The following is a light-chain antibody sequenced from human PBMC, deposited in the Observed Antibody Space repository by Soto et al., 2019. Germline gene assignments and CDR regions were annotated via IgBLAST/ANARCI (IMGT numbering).Light chain of an antibody. CDR3: QQRRNWQVT. CDR2: DAS. J-gene: IGKJ5*01. Sequence: EIVLTQSPVTLSLSPVERATLSWSASQSVSSSYLAWYQQKPGQAPRLLIYDASIRATGIPARFSGSGSGTDFTLTISSLEPEDFAVYYCQQRRNWQVTFGQGTRLEIK. V-gene: IGKV3D-20*02. CDR1: QSVSSSY.